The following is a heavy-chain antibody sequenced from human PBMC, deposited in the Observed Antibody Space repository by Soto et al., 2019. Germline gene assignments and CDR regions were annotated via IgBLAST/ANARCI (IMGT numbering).Heavy chain of an antibody. CDR3: ARVSSGWLRDEYFQH. CDR1: GYTFTSYG. D-gene: IGHD6-19*01. V-gene: IGHV1-18*01. CDR2: ISAYNGNT. Sequence: ASVKVSCKASGYTFTSYGISWVRQAPGQGLEWMGWISAYNGNTNYAQKLQGRVTMTTDTSTSTAYMELRSLRSDDTAVYYCARVSSGWLRDEYFQHWGQGTLVTVSS. J-gene: IGHJ1*01.